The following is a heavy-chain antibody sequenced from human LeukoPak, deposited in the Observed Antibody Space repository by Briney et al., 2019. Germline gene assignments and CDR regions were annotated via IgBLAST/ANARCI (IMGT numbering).Heavy chain of an antibody. D-gene: IGHD2-21*01. Sequence: GASVKVSCKASGYTFTGYYMHWVRQAPGQGLEWMGWINPNSGGTNYAQKFQGRVTMTRDTSISTAYMELSRLRSDDTAVYYCARDGHGGDNGPGRPPWDKYYYYMDVWGKGTTVTVSS. CDR2: INPNSGGT. CDR3: ARDGHGGDNGPGRPPWDKYYYYMDV. V-gene: IGHV1-2*02. J-gene: IGHJ6*03. CDR1: GYTFTGYY.